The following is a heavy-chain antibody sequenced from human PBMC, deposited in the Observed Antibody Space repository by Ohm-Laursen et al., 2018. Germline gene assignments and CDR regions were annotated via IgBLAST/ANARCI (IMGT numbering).Heavy chain of an antibody. CDR1: GGSISSGGYY. CDR2: IYYSGTT. V-gene: IGHV4-61*08. J-gene: IGHJ6*02. D-gene: IGHD2-2*01. Sequence: PPGTLSLTCTVSGGSISSGGYYWSWIRQHPGKGLEWIGYIYYSGTTKYNPSLKSRVTVSVDTSKNQFSLKLSTVTAADTAVYYCARAMHNEYYGMDVWGRGTTVTVSS. CDR3: ARAMHNEYYGMDV.